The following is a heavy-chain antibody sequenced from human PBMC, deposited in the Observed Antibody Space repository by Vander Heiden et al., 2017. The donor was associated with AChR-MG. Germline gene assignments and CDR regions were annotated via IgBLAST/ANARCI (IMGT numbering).Heavy chain of an antibody. J-gene: IGHJ3*02. D-gene: IGHD2-15*01. CDR2: ISGSGGST. CDR1: GFTFSSYA. CDR3: AKDYCSGGSCYTPHDAFDI. V-gene: IGHV3-23*01. Sequence: EVQLLESGGGLVQPGGSLRLSCAASGFTFSSYAMSWVRQAPGKGLEWVSAISGSGGSTYYADSVKGRFTISRDNSKNTLYLQMNSLRAEDTAVYYCAKDYCSGGSCYTPHDAFDIWGQGTMVTVSS.